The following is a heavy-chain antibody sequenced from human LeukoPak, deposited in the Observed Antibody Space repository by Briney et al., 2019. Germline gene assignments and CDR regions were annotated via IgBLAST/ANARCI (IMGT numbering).Heavy chain of an antibody. CDR3: GTPQGDTAIVPHYLDY. CDR1: GYTLTELS. J-gene: IGHJ4*02. D-gene: IGHD5-18*01. Sequence: ASVKASCEVSGYTLTELSMHWVRQSPGKGLEWMGGFDPEDGETIYAQKYQGRVTMTEDTSTDTAYLELSSLRSEDTAVYYCGTPQGDTAIVPHYLDYCGQGTLVTVSS. V-gene: IGHV1-24*01. CDR2: FDPEDGET.